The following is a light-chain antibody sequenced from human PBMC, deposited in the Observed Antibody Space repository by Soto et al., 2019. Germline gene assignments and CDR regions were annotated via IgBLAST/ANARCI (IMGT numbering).Light chain of an antibody. J-gene: IGKJ1*01. CDR2: GAS. CDR1: QSVSSN. CDR3: QQYGSSLTWT. V-gene: IGKV3-20*01. Sequence: EILMTQSPATLSVSPGERATLSCRSSQSVSSNLAWYQQKPGQAPRLLIYGASSRATGIPDRFSGSGSGTDFTLTISRLEPEDFAVYYCQQYGSSLTWTFGQGTKVDI.